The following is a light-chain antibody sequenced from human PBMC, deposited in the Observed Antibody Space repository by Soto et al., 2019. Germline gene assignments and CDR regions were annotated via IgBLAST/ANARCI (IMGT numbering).Light chain of an antibody. CDR3: ASWDDTLSGPV. CDR2: RNN. V-gene: IGLV1-47*01. Sequence: QSVLTQPPSTSGTPGQRVTIYCSGSSSNVGSNDVYWYQHVPGAAPNLLIYRNNRRPSGVPDRFSGSKPGSAVSLAISGLRSEDEADYYCASWDDTLSGPVFGGGTKLTVL. CDR1: SSNVGSND. J-gene: IGLJ3*02.